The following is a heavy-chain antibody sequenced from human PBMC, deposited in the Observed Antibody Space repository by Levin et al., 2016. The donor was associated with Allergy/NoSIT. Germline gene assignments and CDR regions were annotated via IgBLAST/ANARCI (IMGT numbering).Heavy chain of an antibody. D-gene: IGHD3-9*01. CDR1: GYTFTDYY. CDR2: INPNSGGT. J-gene: IGHJ5*02. CDR3: ARTSSLLTGSNWFDP. Sequence: ASVKVSCKASGYTFTDYYIHWVRQAPGQGLEWVGCINPNSGGTNLAQKFQGRVTMTRDTSISTAYMELSRLRSDDTAVYYCARTSSLLTGSNWFDPWGQGTLVTVSS. V-gene: IGHV1-2*02.